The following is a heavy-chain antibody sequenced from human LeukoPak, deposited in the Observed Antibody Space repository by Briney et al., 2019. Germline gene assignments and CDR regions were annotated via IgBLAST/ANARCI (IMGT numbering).Heavy chain of an antibody. D-gene: IGHD6-13*01. J-gene: IGHJ4*02. CDR1: GGSISTYY. V-gene: IGHV4-59*01. CDR2: IYYSGST. CDR3: ARVGRDENSSSPYFDY. Sequence: SETLSLTCTVSGGSISTYYWSWIRQPPGKGLEWIGYIYYSGSTNYNPSLKSRVTISVDTSKNQFSLKLRSVTAADTAVYYCARVGRDENSSSPYFDYWGQRTLVTVSS.